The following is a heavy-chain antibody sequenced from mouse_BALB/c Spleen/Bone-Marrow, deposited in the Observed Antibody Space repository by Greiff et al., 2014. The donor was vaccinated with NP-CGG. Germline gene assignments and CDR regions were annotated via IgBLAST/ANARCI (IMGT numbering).Heavy chain of an antibody. V-gene: IGHV1S22*01. CDR2: VYPGSDTA. J-gene: IGHJ3*01. CDR3: TRSLYYYPAY. Sequence: LQQSGSELVRPGASVKLSCKASGYTFTNFWMHWVRQRPGQGLEWIGNVYPGSDTANYDEKFKSKATLTVDTSSGTAYMQLSSLTSEDSAVYYCTRSLYYYPAYWGQGTLVTVS. CDR1: GYTFTNFW. D-gene: IGHD1-1*01.